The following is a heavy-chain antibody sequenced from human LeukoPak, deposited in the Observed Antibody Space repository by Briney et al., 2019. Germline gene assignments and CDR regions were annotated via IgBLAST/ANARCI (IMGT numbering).Heavy chain of an antibody. CDR2: ISYDGSNK. CDR3: ARDPRVEPAQSPSYYYFGMDV. Sequence: GGSLRLSCAASGFTFSSYAMHWVRQAPGKGLEWVAVISYDGSNKYYADSVKGRFTISRDNSKNTLYLQMNSLRAEDTAVYYCARDPRVEPAQSPSYYYFGMDVWGQGTTVTVSS. J-gene: IGHJ6*02. CDR1: GFTFSSYA. V-gene: IGHV3-30-3*01.